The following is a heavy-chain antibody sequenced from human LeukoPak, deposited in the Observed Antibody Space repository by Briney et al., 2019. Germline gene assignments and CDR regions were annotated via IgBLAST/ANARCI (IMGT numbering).Heavy chain of an antibody. CDR3: ARGESSGYYSFPRYYMDV. CDR2: ISSNGGST. J-gene: IGHJ6*03. Sequence: GGSLRLYCAASGFTFSSYAMHWVRQAPGKGLEYVSAISSNGGSTYYANSVKGRFTISRDNSKNTLYLQMGSLRAEDMAVYYCARGESSGYYSFPRYYMDVWGKGTTVTISS. CDR1: GFTFSSYA. D-gene: IGHD3-22*01. V-gene: IGHV3-64*01.